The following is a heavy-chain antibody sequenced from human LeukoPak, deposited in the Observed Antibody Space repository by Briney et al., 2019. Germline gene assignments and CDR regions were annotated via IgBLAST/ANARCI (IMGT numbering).Heavy chain of an antibody. CDR1: GFTFSSYG. CDR3: ARDGSPGEYYFDY. CDR2: ISYDGSNK. D-gene: IGHD1-26*01. V-gene: IGHV3-30*03. Sequence: PGGSLRLSCAASGFTFSSYGMHWVRQAPGKGLEWVAVISYDGSNKYYADSVKGRFTISRDNSKNTLYLQMNSLRAEDTAVYYCARDGSPGEYYFDYWGQGTLVTVSS. J-gene: IGHJ4*02.